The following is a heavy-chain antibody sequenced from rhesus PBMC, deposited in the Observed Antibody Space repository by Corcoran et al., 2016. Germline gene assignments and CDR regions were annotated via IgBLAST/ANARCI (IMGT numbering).Heavy chain of an antibody. CDR1: GYSISSGYG. D-gene: IGHD4-29*01. CDR2: ISYRGST. V-gene: IGHV4-122*02. Sequence: QLQLQESGPGLVKPSETLSLTCAVSGYSISSGYGWTWIRQPPGKGLQWIGYISYRGSTSYNPSLKSRVTISRDTSKNQFSLKLSSVTAADTAVYYCARVPYGSSYYFDYWGQGVLVTVSS. CDR3: ARVPYGSSYYFDY. J-gene: IGHJ4*01.